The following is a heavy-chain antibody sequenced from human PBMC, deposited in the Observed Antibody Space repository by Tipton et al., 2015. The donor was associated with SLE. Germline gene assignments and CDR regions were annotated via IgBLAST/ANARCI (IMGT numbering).Heavy chain of an antibody. D-gene: IGHD3-22*01. V-gene: IGHV4-39*01. J-gene: IGHJ4*02. CDR3: ATQPTYYDSQQKEED. CDR1: GGSISNSRMY. CDR2: IFYSGRT. Sequence: TLSLTCAASGGSISNSRMYWGWIRQPPGKGLEWIGSIFYSGRTYYNPSLKSRVTISMDSSKNHFSLKLTSVTVTDTAVYYCATQPTYYDSQQKEEDWGQGTLVTVSS.